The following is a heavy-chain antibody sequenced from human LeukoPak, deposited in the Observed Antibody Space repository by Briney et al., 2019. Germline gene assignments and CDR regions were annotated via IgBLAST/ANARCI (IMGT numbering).Heavy chain of an antibody. J-gene: IGHJ4*02. D-gene: IGHD4-17*01. CDR1: GGSISDYY. CDR3: AREGRQDYVYFDY. Sequence: SETLSLTCTVAGGSISDYYWSWIRQPPGKGLEWVGYINYSGNTNYNPSLKSRVTISVDTSKHQFSLRLTSVTAADTAVFYCAREGRQDYVYFDYWGQGSLVTVSS. CDR2: INYSGNT. V-gene: IGHV4-59*01.